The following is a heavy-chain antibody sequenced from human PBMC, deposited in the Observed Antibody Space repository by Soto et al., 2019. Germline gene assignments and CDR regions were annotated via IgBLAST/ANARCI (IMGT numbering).Heavy chain of an antibody. CDR2: ISYDGSNK. V-gene: IGHV3-30*18. Sequence: GGSLRLSCAASGFTFSSYGMHWVRQAPGKGLEWVAVISYDGSNKYYADSVKGRFTISRDNSKNTLYLQMNSLRAEDTAVYYCAKDQDVYRMDYYYYMDVWGKGTTVTVSS. CDR1: GFTFSSYG. CDR3: AKDQDVYRMDYYYYMDV. J-gene: IGHJ6*03. D-gene: IGHD2-8*01.